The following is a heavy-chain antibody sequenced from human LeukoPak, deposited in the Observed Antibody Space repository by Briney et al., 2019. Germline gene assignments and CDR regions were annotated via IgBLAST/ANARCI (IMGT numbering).Heavy chain of an antibody. CDR2: IYTSGST. Sequence: SETLSLTCTVSGDSISSYYWSWIRQPAGKGLEWIGRIYTSGSTNYNPSLKSRVTMSVDTSKNQFSLKLSSVTAADTAVYYCARLALQEVGATQTYYLDYWGQGTLVTVSS. CDR1: GDSISSYY. D-gene: IGHD1-26*01. V-gene: IGHV4-4*07. J-gene: IGHJ4*02. CDR3: ARLALQEVGATQTYYLDY.